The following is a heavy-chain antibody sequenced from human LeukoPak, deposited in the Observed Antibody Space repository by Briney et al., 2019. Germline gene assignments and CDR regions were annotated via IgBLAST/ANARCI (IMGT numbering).Heavy chain of an antibody. CDR2: IYPGDSDT. D-gene: IGHD5-18*01. J-gene: IGHJ6*02. CDR3: ARQTAMGYYYYYYGMDV. Sequence: PGESLQISCKGPGSSFTSYWIGWVRQLPGKGLEWMGIIYPGDSDTRYSPSFQGQVTISADKSISTAYLQWSSLKASDTAMYYCARQTAMGYYYYYYGMDVWGQGTTVTVSS. V-gene: IGHV5-51*01. CDR1: GSSFTSYW.